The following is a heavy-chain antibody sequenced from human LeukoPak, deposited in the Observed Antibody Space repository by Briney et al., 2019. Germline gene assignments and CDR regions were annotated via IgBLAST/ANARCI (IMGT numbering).Heavy chain of an antibody. Sequence: PPGGSLRLSCVASGFTFSDYAMNWVRQAPGKGLEWVSTFKTKYSQVYYAESVRGRFTISTDNSEKTVYLQMNSLRAEDTALYYCARSVPDYTRFDYWGQGALVTVSS. CDR3: ARSVPDYTRFDY. V-gene: IGHV3-23*05. J-gene: IGHJ4*02. CDR2: FKTKYSQV. D-gene: IGHD4-11*01. CDR1: GFTFSDYA.